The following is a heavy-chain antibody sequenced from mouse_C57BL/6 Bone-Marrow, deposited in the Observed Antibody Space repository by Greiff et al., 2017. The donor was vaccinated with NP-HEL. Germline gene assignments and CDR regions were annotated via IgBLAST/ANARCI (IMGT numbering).Heavy chain of an antibody. D-gene: IGHD1-1*01. CDR1: GYAFSSSW. J-gene: IGHJ1*03. V-gene: IGHV1-82*01. CDR2: IYPGDGDN. Sequence: QVQLQQSGPELVKPGASVKISCKASGYAFSSSWMNWVKQRPGKGLEWIGRIYPGDGDNNYNGKFKGKATLTADKSSSTAYMQLSSLTSEDSAVYFCARSRYYGSPPWYFDVWGTGTTVTVSS. CDR3: ARSRYYGSPPWYFDV.